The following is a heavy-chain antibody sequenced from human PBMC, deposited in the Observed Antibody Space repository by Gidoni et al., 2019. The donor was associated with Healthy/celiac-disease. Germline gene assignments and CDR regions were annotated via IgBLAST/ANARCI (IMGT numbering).Heavy chain of an antibody. CDR1: GGSISSSY. CDR3: ARAPYYYDSSGYYSVSLWFDP. Sequence: QVQLQESGPGMVKPSETLSLTCTVSGGSISSSYWSWSRQPPGNGLEWIGYIYYSGSTNYNPSLKSRVTISVDTSKNQFSLKLSSVTAADTAVYYCARAPYYYDSSGYYSVSLWFDPWGQGTLVTVSS. CDR2: IYYSGST. D-gene: IGHD3-22*01. J-gene: IGHJ5*02. V-gene: IGHV4-59*01.